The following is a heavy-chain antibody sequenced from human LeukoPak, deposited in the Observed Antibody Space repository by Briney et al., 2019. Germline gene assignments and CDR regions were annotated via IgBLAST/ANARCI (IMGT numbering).Heavy chain of an antibody. CDR3: AREFGSGSRHDAFDI. Sequence: PGGSLRLSCAASGFTFSSYEMNWVRQAPGKGLEWVSYIHTSGSVIHYADPVKGRFTISRDNAKNSLYLQMNSLRAEDTAVYYCAREFGSGSRHDAFDIWGQGTVVTVSS. CDR1: GFTFSSYE. V-gene: IGHV3-48*03. CDR2: IHTSGSVI. D-gene: IGHD3-10*01. J-gene: IGHJ3*02.